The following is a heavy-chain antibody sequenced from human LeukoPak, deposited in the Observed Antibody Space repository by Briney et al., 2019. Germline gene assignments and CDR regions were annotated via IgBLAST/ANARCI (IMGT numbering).Heavy chain of an antibody. J-gene: IGHJ3*02. CDR3: ASPIAAAENDAFDI. V-gene: IGHV1-2*02. D-gene: IGHD6-13*01. CDR2: INPNSGGT. Sequence: GASVKVSCKASGYTFTGYYMHWVRQAPGQGLEWMGWINPNSGGTNYAQKFQGRVTMTRDTSISTAYMELSRLKSDDTAVYYCASPIAAAENDAFDIWGQGTMVTVSS. CDR1: GYTFTGYY.